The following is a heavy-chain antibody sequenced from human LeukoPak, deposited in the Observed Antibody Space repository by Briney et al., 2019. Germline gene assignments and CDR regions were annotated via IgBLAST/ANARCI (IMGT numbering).Heavy chain of an antibody. D-gene: IGHD1/OR15-1a*01. CDR3: ARARWNSYWYGLFDY. CDR2: INPHSGGT. CDR1: GYNFTDFY. J-gene: IGHJ4*02. Sequence: ASVKVSCKSSGYNFTDFYMHWVRQAPGQGLEWMGWINPHSGGTNYAQNFQGRVTMTRDTSITTAYMEVRRLRSDDTAVYYCARARWNSYWYGLFDYWGQGTLVTVSS. V-gene: IGHV1-2*02.